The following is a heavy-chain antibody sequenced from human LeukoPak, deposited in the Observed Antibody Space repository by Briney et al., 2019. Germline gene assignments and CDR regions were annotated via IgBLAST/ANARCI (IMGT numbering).Heavy chain of an antibody. V-gene: IGHV3-48*03. Sequence: SGGSLRLSCAASGFTVSSNYMNWVRQAPGKGLEGVSYISSSGSTIYYADSVKGRFTISRDNAKNSLYLQMNSLRAEDTAVYYCARDDTDGSGSYYIDYWGQGTLVTVSS. D-gene: IGHD3-10*01. J-gene: IGHJ4*02. CDR3: ARDDTDGSGSYYIDY. CDR1: GFTVSSNY. CDR2: ISSSGSTI.